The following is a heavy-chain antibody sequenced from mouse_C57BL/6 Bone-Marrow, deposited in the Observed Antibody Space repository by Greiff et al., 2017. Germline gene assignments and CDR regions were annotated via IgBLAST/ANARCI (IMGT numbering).Heavy chain of an antibody. CDR1: GFSLTSYG. V-gene: IGHV2-4*02. CDR2: IWSGGST. D-gene: IGHD1-1*01. J-gene: IGHJ1*03. CDR3: ARQGDSSWYFDF. Sequence: QVQLQQSGPGLVQPSQSLSITCTVSGFSLTSYGVHWVRQTPGKGLEWLGVIWSGGSTDYYAAFISSLSISKDNSKSQVFFKMNSLQADDTAIYYCARQGDSSWYFDFWGTGTTVTVSS.